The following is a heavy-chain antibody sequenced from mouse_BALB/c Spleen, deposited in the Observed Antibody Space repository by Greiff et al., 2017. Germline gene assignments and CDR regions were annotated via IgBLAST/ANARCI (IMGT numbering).Heavy chain of an antibody. CDR1: GFAFSSYD. Sequence: EVKLVESGGGLVKPGGSLKLSCAASGFAFSSYDMSWVRQTPEKRLEWVAYISSGGGSTYYPDTVKGRFTISRDNAKNTLYLQMSSLKSEDTAMYYCARHNEAFAYWGQGTLVTVSA. V-gene: IGHV5-12-1*01. CDR2: ISSGGGST. J-gene: IGHJ3*01. CDR3: ARHNEAFAY.